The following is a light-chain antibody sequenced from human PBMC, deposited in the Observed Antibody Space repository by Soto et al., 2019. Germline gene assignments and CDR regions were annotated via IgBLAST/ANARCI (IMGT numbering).Light chain of an antibody. J-gene: IGKJ1*01. CDR2: KAS. Sequence: DIQMTRSPSTLSASVGDRVTITCRASQSISSWLAWYQQKPGKAPKLLIYKASSLESGVPSRFSGSGSGTEFTLTISGLQPDDFATYYCQQYNSYSTWTFGQGTKVDIK. CDR3: QQYNSYSTWT. V-gene: IGKV1-5*03. CDR1: QSISSW.